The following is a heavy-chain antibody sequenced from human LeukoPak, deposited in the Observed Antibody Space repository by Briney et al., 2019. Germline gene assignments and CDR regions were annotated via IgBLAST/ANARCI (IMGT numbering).Heavy chain of an antibody. CDR2: IYHSGST. V-gene: IGHV4-38-2*01. CDR1: GYSISSGNY. CDR3: ARRSENSSGYYFAYYFDY. Sequence: PSETLFLTCAVSGYSISSGNYWGWIRQPPGKGLEWLGSIYHSGSTYYNPSLKSRVTISVDTSKNQFSPKLSSVTDADTAVYYCARRSENSSGYYFAYYFDYWGQGTLVTVSS. J-gene: IGHJ4*02. D-gene: IGHD3-22*01.